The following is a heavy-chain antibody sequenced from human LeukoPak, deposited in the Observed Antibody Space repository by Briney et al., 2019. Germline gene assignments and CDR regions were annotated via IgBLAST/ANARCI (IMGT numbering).Heavy chain of an antibody. Sequence: ASVKVSCKTSGYTFNSYGISWVRQTPGQGLEGMGWISVYNDNTDYAQKLQGRVTMTTDTSTSTAYMELRSLRSDDTAVYYCARDLRGYNFGHSTAFDNWGQGTLVTVTS. V-gene: IGHV1-18*01. D-gene: IGHD5-18*01. J-gene: IGHJ4*02. CDR2: ISVYNDNT. CDR3: ARDLRGYNFGHSTAFDN. CDR1: GYTFNSYG.